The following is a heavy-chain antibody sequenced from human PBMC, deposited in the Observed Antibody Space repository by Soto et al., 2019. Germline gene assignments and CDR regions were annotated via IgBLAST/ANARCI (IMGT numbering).Heavy chain of an antibody. CDR3: AKGDGFILAV. V-gene: IGHV3-53*02. D-gene: IGHD1-26*01. CDR1: GFTVNSNY. CDR2: TNTGGTT. Sequence: EVQVLATGGGLIQPGGSLRLSCVASGFTVNSNYMSWVRQAPGEGLQWVSITNTGGTTYYADSVKGRFTVSRDNSKNTLYLQMNSLRAEDTAVYYCAKGDGFILAVWGQGTTVSVSS. J-gene: IGHJ6*02.